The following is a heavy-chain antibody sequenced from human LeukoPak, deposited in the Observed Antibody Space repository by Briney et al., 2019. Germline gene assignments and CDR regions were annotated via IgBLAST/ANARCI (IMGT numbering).Heavy chain of an antibody. V-gene: IGHV3-7*01. CDR2: IKQDGSEK. Sequence: GGSLRLSCAASGFTFSSYWMSWVRQAPGKGLEWVANIKQDGSEKYYVDSVKGRFTISRDNAKNSLYLQMNSLSDENTAVYYCAKKAVSRLFVYWGKGTRVTVSS. D-gene: IGHD5/OR15-5a*01. CDR3: AKKAVSRLFVY. CDR1: GFTFSSYW. J-gene: IGHJ4*02.